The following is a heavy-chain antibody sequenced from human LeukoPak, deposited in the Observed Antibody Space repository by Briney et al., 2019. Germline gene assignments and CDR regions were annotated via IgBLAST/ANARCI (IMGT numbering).Heavy chain of an antibody. Sequence: PGGSLRLSCAASGFTFSSYGMHWVRQAPGKGLEWVAVIWYDGSNKYYADSVKGRFTISRDNSKNTLYLQMNSLRAEDTAVYYCAREEGYCSGGSCYSGYFDYWGQGTLVTVSS. J-gene: IGHJ4*02. CDR2: IWYDGSNK. CDR1: GFTFSSYG. CDR3: AREEGYCSGGSCYSGYFDY. V-gene: IGHV3-33*01. D-gene: IGHD2-15*01.